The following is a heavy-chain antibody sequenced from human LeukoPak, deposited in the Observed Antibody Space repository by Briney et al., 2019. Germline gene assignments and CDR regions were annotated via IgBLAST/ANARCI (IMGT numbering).Heavy chain of an antibody. V-gene: IGHV3-23*01. CDR2: VSGSGGST. CDR3: ARGTYNWNVAVFDY. D-gene: IGHD1-20*01. J-gene: IGHJ4*02. Sequence: GGSLRLSCAASGFTFSNFVMNWVRQAPGKGLEWVSAVSGSGGSTYYADSVKGRFTISRDNSKNTLYLQMNTLRAEDTAVYYCARGTYNWNVAVFDYWGQGTLVTVSS. CDR1: GFTFSNFV.